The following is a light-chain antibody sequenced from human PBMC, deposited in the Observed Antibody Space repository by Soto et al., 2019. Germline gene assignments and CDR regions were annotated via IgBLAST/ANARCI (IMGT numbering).Light chain of an antibody. V-gene: IGKV3-20*01. Sequence: EIVLTQSPGTLSLSPGERATLSCRASQRVSRSYQVWYQQKPGQAPRLLIYAASNRAPGIPDRFSGSGSGTDFTLTISRLEPEDFAVYYCQQFGSSPLFGQGTKLEIK. CDR3: QQFGSSPL. J-gene: IGKJ2*01. CDR1: QRVSRSY. CDR2: AAS.